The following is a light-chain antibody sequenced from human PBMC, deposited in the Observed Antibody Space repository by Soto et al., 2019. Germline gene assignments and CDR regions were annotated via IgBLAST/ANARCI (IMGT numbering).Light chain of an antibody. V-gene: IGLV2-14*01. CDR2: DVS. CDR3: SSYTSSSTEV. CDR1: SSDVGGYNY. J-gene: IGLJ3*02. Sequence: QSVLTQPASVSGSPGQSITISRTGTSSDVGGYNYVSWYQQHPGKAPKLMIYDVSNRPSGVSNRFSGSKSGNTASLTISGLQAEDEADYYCSSYTSSSTEVFGGGTKVTVL.